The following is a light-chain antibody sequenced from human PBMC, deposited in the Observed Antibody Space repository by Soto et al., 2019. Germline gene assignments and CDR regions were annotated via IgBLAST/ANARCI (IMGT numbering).Light chain of an antibody. CDR1: QSVSGN. V-gene: IGKV3-15*01. CDR2: GAS. CDR3: QQYNDWPTIT. Sequence: EIVMTQSPVTLSVSPGERATLSCRASQSVSGNLAWYQQKPGQAPRLLIYGASTRATGLPARFSGSGSGTEFTLTISSLQSEDFAVYYCQQYNDWPTITFVQGTRLEIK. J-gene: IGKJ5*01.